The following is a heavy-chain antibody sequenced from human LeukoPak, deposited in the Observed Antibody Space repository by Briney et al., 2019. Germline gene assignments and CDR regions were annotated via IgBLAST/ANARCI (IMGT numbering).Heavy chain of an antibody. Sequence: GASVKVSCKASGGTFSSYAISWVRQAPGQGLEWMGRIIPILGIANYAQKFQGRVKITADKSTSTAYMELSSLRYEDTAVYYCARLYNRRDGYNKDFDYWGQGTLVTVSS. J-gene: IGHJ4*02. CDR3: ARLYNRRDGYNKDFDY. V-gene: IGHV1-69*04. CDR2: IIPILGIA. D-gene: IGHD5-24*01. CDR1: GGTFSSYA.